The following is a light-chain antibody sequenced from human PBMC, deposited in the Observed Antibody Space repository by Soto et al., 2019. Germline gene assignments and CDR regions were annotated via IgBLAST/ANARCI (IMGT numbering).Light chain of an antibody. CDR1: QTISNF. CDR3: QQSYTTPRA. V-gene: IGKV1-39*01. Sequence: DIQMTQSPSSLSASVGDRVTITCRASQTISNFLNWYQQKPGKAPKLLIYAASSLQSGVPSRFSRSGSGTDFTLTISSLQPEDFATYSCQQSYTTPRAFGQGTKVEIK. CDR2: AAS. J-gene: IGKJ1*01.